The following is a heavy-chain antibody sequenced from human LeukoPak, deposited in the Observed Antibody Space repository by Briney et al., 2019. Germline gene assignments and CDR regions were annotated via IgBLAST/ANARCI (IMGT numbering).Heavy chain of an antibody. V-gene: IGHV1-46*01. CDR1: GYTFTSNY. CDR3: ARDNSVRDEAWWFSS. J-gene: IGHJ5*01. CDR2: ISPSGAST. D-gene: IGHD5-24*01. Sequence: ASVKVSCKSFGYTFTSNYMHWVRQAPGQGPEWMGVISPSGASTTYAQTFQGRVTLTRDMSTSTDYLELSSLRSEDTAVYYCARDNSVRDEAWWFSSWGQGTLVTVSS.